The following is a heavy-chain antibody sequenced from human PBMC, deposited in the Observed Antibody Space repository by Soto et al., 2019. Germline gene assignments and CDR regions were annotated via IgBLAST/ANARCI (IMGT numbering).Heavy chain of an antibody. CDR1: GGTFSSYA. Sequence: SVKVSCKASGGTFSSYAISWVRQAPGQGLEWMGGIIPIFGTANYAQKFQGRVTITADKSTSTAYMELSSLRSEDTAVYYCARSLTLGYCSSTSCQGANYYYGMDVWGQGTTVTVSS. J-gene: IGHJ6*02. CDR3: ARSLTLGYCSSTSCQGANYYYGMDV. CDR2: IIPIFGTA. D-gene: IGHD2-2*01. V-gene: IGHV1-69*06.